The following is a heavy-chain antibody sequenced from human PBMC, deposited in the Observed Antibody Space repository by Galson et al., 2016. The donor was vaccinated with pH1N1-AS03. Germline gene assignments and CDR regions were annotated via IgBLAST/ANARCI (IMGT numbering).Heavy chain of an antibody. CDR3: VRGSGYYFDS. CDR1: GFTLRTYD. V-gene: IGHV3-33*01. CDR2: NRYYGSSE. J-gene: IGHJ4*02. D-gene: IGHD3-3*01. Sequence: SLRLSCAASGFTLRTYDMHWVRQAPGKGLEWVGINRYYGSSEYYGDSMKGRISISRDNSQNTISLQMNSLRVEGTAVYYCVRGSGYYFDSWGQGTLVIVSS.